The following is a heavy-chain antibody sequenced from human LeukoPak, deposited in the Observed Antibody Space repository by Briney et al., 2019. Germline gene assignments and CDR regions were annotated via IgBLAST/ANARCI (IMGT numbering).Heavy chain of an antibody. Sequence: GGSLRLSCAASGFTVSSNYMSWVRQAPGKGLEWVSVIYSGGSTYYADSVKGRFTISRDNSKNTLYFQMNSLRAEDAAVYYCAREVGPFHQLDYWGQGTLVTVSS. V-gene: IGHV3-53*01. CDR1: GFTVSSNY. CDR3: AREVGPFHQLDY. CDR2: IYSGGST. J-gene: IGHJ4*02. D-gene: IGHD5-24*01.